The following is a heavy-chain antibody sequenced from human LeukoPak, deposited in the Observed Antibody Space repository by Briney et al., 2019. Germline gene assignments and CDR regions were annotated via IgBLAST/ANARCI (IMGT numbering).Heavy chain of an antibody. CDR3: ARPLVGVSMAARRAFDI. D-gene: IGHD6-6*01. V-gene: IGHV1-8*01. Sequence: ASVKVSCKASGYTFTSYDINWVRQATGQGLEWMGWMNPNSGNTGYAQKFQGRVTMTRNTSISTAYMELSSLRSEDTAVYYCARPLVGVSMAARRAFDIWGQGTMVTVSS. CDR1: GYTFTSYD. CDR2: MNPNSGNT. J-gene: IGHJ3*02.